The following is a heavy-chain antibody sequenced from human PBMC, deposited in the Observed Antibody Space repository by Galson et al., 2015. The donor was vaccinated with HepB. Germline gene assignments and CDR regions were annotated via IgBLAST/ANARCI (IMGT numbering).Heavy chain of an antibody. Sequence: SVKVSCKASGYTFTSYYMHWVRQAPGQGLEWMGIINPSGGSTSYAQKFQGRVTMTRDTSTSTVYMELSGLRSEDTAVYYCARGQSSGWPHGDFDLWGRGTLVTVSS. J-gene: IGHJ2*01. V-gene: IGHV1-46*01. CDR3: ARGQSSGWPHGDFDL. CDR2: INPSGGST. D-gene: IGHD6-19*01. CDR1: GYTFTSYY.